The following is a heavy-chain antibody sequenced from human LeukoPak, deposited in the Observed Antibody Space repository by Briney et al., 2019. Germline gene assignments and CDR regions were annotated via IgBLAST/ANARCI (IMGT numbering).Heavy chain of an antibody. Sequence: GESLNISCKGSGYSFTSYWIGWVRQMPGKGLEWMGIIYPGDSDTRYSPSFQGQVTISADNSISTAYLQWSSLKASDAAMYYCARATWELVDPYYFDYWGQGTHVTVSS. V-gene: IGHV5-51*01. J-gene: IGHJ4*02. CDR3: ARATWELVDPYYFDY. CDR1: GYSFTSYW. CDR2: IYPGDSDT. D-gene: IGHD1-26*01.